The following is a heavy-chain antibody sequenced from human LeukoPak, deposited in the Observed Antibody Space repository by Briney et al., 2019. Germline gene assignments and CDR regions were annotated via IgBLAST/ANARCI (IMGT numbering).Heavy chain of an antibody. CDR2: IYYSGST. J-gene: IGHJ4*02. Sequence: SETLSLTCTVSGGSISSYYWSWIRQPPGKGLEWIGYIYYSGSTNYNPSLKSRVTISVDTSKNQSSLKLSSVTAADTAVYYCARLDTAMVRTFDYWGQGTLVTVSS. D-gene: IGHD5-18*01. CDR3: ARLDTAMVRTFDY. V-gene: IGHV4-59*08. CDR1: GGSISSYY.